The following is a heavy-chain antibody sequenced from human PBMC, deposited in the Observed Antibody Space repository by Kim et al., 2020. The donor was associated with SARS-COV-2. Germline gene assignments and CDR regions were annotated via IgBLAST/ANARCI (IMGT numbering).Heavy chain of an antibody. CDR1: GFTFSSYS. CDR3: ARDLFSGYNMKQWLEVTWGY. V-gene: IGHV3-21*01. Sequence: GGSLRLSCAASGFTFSSYSMNWVRQAPGKGLEWVSSISSSSSYIYYADSVKGRFTISRDNAKNSLYLQMNSLRAEDTAVYYCARDLFSGYNMKQWLEVTWGYWGQGTLVTVSS. D-gene: IGHD6-19*01. CDR2: ISSSSSYI. J-gene: IGHJ4*02.